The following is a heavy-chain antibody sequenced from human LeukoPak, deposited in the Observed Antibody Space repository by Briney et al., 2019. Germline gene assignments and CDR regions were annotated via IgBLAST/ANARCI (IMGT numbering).Heavy chain of an antibody. Sequence: SETLSLTCTVSGGSISGYYWSWIRQPAGKGLEWIGRIYTSGSTNYNPSLKSRVTMSVDTSKNQFSLKLSSVTAADTAVYYCARERTTVPYYYYYMDVWGKGTTVTVSS. CDR2: IYTSGST. D-gene: IGHD4-17*01. CDR1: GGSISGYY. V-gene: IGHV4-4*07. J-gene: IGHJ6*03. CDR3: ARERTTVPYYYYYMDV.